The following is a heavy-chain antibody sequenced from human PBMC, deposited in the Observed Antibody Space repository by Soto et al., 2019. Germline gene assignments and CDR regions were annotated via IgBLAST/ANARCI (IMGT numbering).Heavy chain of an antibody. CDR1: GFTFSSYW. J-gene: IGHJ4*02. CDR3: VRTSLVVAAATREDY. CDR2: INSDGSST. V-gene: IGHV3-74*01. D-gene: IGHD2-15*01. Sequence: EVQLVESGGGLVQPGGSLRLSCAASGFTFSSYWMHWVRQAPGKGLVWVSRINSDGSSTSYADSVKGRCTISRDNAKNTMYLQMNRLRAEDTAVYYCVRTSLVVAAATREDYWGQGTLVTVSS.